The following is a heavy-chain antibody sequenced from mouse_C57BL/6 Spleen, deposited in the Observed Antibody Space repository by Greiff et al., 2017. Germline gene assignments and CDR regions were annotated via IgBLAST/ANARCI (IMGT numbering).Heavy chain of an antibody. CDR2: IRSKSNNYAT. CDR3: VRDYYDYDGPGAMDY. D-gene: IGHD2-4*01. V-gene: IGHV10-1*01. Sequence: DVQLVESGGGLVQPKGSLKLSCAASGFSFNTYAMNWVRQAPGKGLEWVARIRSKSNNYATYYADSVKVTFTISRDDSESMLYLQMNNLRTEDAAMYYCVRDYYDYDGPGAMDYWGQGTSVTVSS. CDR1: GFSFNTYA. J-gene: IGHJ4*01.